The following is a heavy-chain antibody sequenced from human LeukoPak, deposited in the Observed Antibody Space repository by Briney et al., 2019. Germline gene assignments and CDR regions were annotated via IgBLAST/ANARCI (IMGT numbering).Heavy chain of an antibody. J-gene: IGHJ4*02. CDR2: IIPIFGTA. V-gene: IGHV1-69*13. Sequence: SVTVSCTASGGTFSSYAISWVRQAPGQGLEWMGGIIPIFGTANYAQKFQGRVTITADESTSTAYMELSSLRPEDTAVYYCARYCSGGSCPKGYFDYWGQGTLVTVSS. CDR3: ARYCSGGSCPKGYFDY. D-gene: IGHD2-15*01. CDR1: GGTFSSYA.